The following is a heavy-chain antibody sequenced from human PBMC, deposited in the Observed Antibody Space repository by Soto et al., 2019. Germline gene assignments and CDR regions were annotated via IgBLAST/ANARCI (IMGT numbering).Heavy chain of an antibody. D-gene: IGHD3-22*01. CDR2: ISAYNGNT. Sequence: ASVKVSCKASGYTFTSYGISWVRQAPGQGLEWMGWISAYNGNTNYAQKLQGRVTMTTDTSTSTAYMELRSLRSDDTAVYYCARDPSPIYYDSSGYSTPFDYWGQGTLVTVS. J-gene: IGHJ4*02. CDR3: ARDPSPIYYDSSGYSTPFDY. CDR1: GYTFTSYG. V-gene: IGHV1-18*01.